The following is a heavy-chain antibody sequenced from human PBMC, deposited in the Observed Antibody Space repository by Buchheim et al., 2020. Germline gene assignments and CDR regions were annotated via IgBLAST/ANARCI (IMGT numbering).Heavy chain of an antibody. V-gene: IGHV1-69*04. CDR1: GGTFSSYA. J-gene: IGHJ4*02. CDR2: IIPILGIA. CDR3: ARDSAYCGGDRYSSVRFGY. Sequence: QVQLVQSGAEVKKPGSSVKVSCKASGGTFSSYAISWVRQAPGQGLEWMGRIIPILGIANYAQKFQGRVTITADKSTSTAYMELSSLRSEDTAVYYCARDSAYCGGDRYSSVRFGYWGQGTL. D-gene: IGHD2-21*02.